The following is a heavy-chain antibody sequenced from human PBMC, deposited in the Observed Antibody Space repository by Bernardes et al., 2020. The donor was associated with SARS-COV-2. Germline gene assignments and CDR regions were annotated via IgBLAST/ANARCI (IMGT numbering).Heavy chain of an antibody. CDR2: IYYSGST. V-gene: IGHV4-39*01. J-gene: IGHJ4*02. Sequence: SQTLSPTCTVSGGSIRSSSYYWGWIRQPPGKGLEWIGNIYYSGSTYYNPSLKSRVTISVDTSKNQFSLKLSSVTAADTAVYYCARQHLGGVTIFGVVTTDRYFDYWGQGTLVTVSS. CDR1: GGSIRSSSYY. D-gene: IGHD3-3*01. CDR3: ARQHLGGVTIFGVVTTDRYFDY.